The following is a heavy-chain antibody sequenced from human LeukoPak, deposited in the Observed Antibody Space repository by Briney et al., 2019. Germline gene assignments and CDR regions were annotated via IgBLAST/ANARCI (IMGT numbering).Heavy chain of an antibody. J-gene: IGHJ4*02. CDR2: INPNSGGT. V-gene: IGHV1-2*02. Sequence: ASVKVSCKASEYTFTAYYMHWVRQAPGQGLEWMGWINPNSGGTNYAQKFQGRVTMTRDTSISTAYMELSRLRSDDTAVYYCASSITGTTRTFDYWGQGTLVTVSS. D-gene: IGHD1-7*01. CDR1: EYTFTAYY. CDR3: ASSITGTTRTFDY.